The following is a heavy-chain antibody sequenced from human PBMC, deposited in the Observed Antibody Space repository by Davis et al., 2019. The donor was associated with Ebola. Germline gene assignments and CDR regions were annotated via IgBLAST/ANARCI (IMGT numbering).Heavy chain of an antibody. D-gene: IGHD6-13*01. CDR2: INHSGST. J-gene: IGHJ6*02. Sequence: PSETLSLTCAVYGGSFSGYYWSWIRQPQGKGLEWIGEINHSGSTNYNPSLKSRVTISVDTSKNQFSLKLSSVTAADTAVYYCATPGIAAAVGGYGMDVWGQGTTVTVSS. CDR1: GGSFSGYY. CDR3: ATPGIAAAVGGYGMDV. V-gene: IGHV4-34*01.